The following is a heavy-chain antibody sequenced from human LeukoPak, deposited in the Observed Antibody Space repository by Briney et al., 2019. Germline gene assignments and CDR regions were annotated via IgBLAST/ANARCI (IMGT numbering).Heavy chain of an antibody. V-gene: IGHV4-30-4*01. D-gene: IGHD5-24*01. CDR1: GGSISSGDYY. J-gene: IGHJ3*01. CDR3: ARESMATVSLDA. Sequence: SETPSLTCTVSGGSISSGDYYWSWIRQPPGKGLEWIGYIYYSGSTYYNPSLKSRVTISVDTSKNQFSLKLSSVTAADTAVYYCARESMATVSLDAWGQGTMVTVSS. CDR2: IYYSGST.